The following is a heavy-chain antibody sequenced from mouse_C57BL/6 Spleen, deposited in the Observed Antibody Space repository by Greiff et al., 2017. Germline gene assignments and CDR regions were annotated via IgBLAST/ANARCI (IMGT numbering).Heavy chain of an antibody. V-gene: IGHV1-55*01. CDR3: ASRTPIYYCYDFDY. D-gene: IGHD2-2*01. Sequence: QVQLQQPGAELVKPGASVKMSCKASGYTFTSYCITWVKQRPGQGLEWIGDIYPGSGSTNYNEKFKSKATLTVDTSSSTAYMQLSSLTSEDSAVYYGASRTPIYYCYDFDYWGQGTTLTVSS. CDR1: GYTFTSYC. CDR2: IYPGSGST. J-gene: IGHJ2*01.